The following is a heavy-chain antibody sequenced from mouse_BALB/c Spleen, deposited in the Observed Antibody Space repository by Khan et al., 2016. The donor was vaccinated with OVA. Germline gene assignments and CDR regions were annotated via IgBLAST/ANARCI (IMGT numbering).Heavy chain of an antibody. CDR2: ILPGSGCN. V-gene: IGHV1-9*01. Sequence: QVQLQQSGAELMKPGASVKISCKATGYTFSSYWIEWVKQRPGHGLEWIGEILPGSGCNNYNENFKGKATFTADTSSNTAYMQLSNLTSDDSAVYYCARGNYYGSSSWFGYWGQGTLVTVSA. CDR1: GYTFSSYW. J-gene: IGHJ3*01. CDR3: ARGNYYGSSSWFGY. D-gene: IGHD1-1*01.